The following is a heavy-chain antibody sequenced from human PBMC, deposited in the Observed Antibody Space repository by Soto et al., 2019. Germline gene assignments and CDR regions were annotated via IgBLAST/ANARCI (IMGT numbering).Heavy chain of an antibody. CDR1: GFTFSSYG. D-gene: IGHD3-3*01. CDR3: AQGGFWSGYKPKTY. V-gene: IGHV3-30*18. Sequence: PGGSLRLSCAASGFTFSSYGIHWVRQAPGKGLEWVAVISYDASKKYYADSVKGRFTISRDNSKNTLYLQMNSLRAEDTAVYYCAQGGFWSGYKPKTYWGQGTLITVSS. CDR2: ISYDASKK. J-gene: IGHJ4*02.